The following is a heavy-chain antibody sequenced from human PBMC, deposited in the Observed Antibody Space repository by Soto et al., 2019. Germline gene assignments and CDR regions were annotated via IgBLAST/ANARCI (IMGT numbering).Heavy chain of an antibody. D-gene: IGHD3-3*02. CDR2: IIPILGIA. J-gene: IGHJ4*02. CDR3: ARDKQGLSLSTFDY. Sequence: QVQLVQSGAEVKKPGSSVKVSCKASGGTFSSYTISWVRQAPGQGLEWMGRIIPILGIANYAQKFQGRVTITADKSTSTAYMELSSLRSEDTAVYYCARDKQGLSLSTFDYWGQGTLVTVSS. CDR1: GGTFSSYT. V-gene: IGHV1-69*02.